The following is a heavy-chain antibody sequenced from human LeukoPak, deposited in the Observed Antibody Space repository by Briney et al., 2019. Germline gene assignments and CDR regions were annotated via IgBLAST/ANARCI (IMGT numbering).Heavy chain of an antibody. J-gene: IGHJ6*02. D-gene: IGHD3-10*01. CDR2: IIPIFGTA. V-gene: IGHV1-69*05. CDR1: GGTFSSYA. CDR3: ARLYSGSMSSPYYYGMDV. Sequence: SVKVSCKASGGTFSSYAISWVRQAPGQGLEWMGGIIPIFGTANYAQKFQGRVTMTRNTSISTAYMELSSLKSEDTAVYYCARLYSGSMSSPYYYGMDVWGQGTTVTVTS.